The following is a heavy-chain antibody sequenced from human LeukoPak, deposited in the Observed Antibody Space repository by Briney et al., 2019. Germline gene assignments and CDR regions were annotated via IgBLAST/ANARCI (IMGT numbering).Heavy chain of an antibody. D-gene: IGHD3-10*01. J-gene: IGHJ4*02. V-gene: IGHV4-38-2*02. Sequence: SETLSLTCTVSGYSISSGYYWGWIRQPPGKGLEWIGSIYHSGSTYYNPSLKSRVTISVDTSKNQFSLKLSSVTAADTAVYYCASVSLRYYGSGSQYWGQGTLVTVSS. CDR1: GYSISSGYY. CDR2: IYHSGST. CDR3: ASVSLRYYGSGSQY.